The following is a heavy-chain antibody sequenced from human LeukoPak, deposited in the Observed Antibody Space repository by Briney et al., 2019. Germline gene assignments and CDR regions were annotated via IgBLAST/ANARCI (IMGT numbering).Heavy chain of an antibody. Sequence: ASVKVSCKASGYTFTSYYMHWVRQAPGQGLEWMGIINPSGGSTSYAQKFQGRVTMTRDTSTSTVYMELSSLRSEDTAVYYCARGTVGATFYYYYYMDVWGKGTTVTISS. CDR1: GYTFTSYY. V-gene: IGHV1-46*01. CDR3: ARGTVGATFYYYYYMDV. CDR2: INPSGGST. J-gene: IGHJ6*03. D-gene: IGHD1-26*01.